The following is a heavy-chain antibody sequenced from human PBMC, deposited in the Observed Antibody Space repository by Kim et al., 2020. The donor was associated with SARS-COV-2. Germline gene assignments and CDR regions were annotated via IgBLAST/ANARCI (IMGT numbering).Heavy chain of an antibody. V-gene: IGHV3-21*01. CDR1: GFTFSSYS. CDR2: ISSSSSYI. J-gene: IGHJ4*02. D-gene: IGHD1-20*01. Sequence: GGSLRLSCAASGFTFSSYSMNWVRQAPEKGLEWVSSISSSSSYIYYADSVKGRFTISRDNAKNSLYLQMNSLRAEDTAVYYCARDFNWNDGGGYWGQGTLVTVSS. CDR3: ARDFNWNDGGGY.